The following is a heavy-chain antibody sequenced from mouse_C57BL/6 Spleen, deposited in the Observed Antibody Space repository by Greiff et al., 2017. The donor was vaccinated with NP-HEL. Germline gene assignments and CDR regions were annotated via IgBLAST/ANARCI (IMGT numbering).Heavy chain of an antibody. J-gene: IGHJ4*01. CDR3: ARAYAMDY. CDR2: IDPEDSET. V-gene: IGHV14-2*01. CDR1: GFNIKDYY. Sequence: EVQLQQSGAELVKPGASVKLSCTASGFNIKDYYMHWVKQRTEQGLEWIGRIDPEDSETKYAPKFQGKATITADTSSNTAYLQLSSLTSEDTAVYYCARAYAMDYWGQGTSVTVSS.